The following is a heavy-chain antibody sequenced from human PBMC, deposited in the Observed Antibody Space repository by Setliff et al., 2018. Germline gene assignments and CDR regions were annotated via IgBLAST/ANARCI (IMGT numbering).Heavy chain of an antibody. CDR1: GGSVSSTSHY. CDR2: VYYSGYT. CDR3: ARVDFTMIQGVLGL. J-gene: IGHJ1*01. Sequence: PSETLSLTCNVSGGSVSSTSHYWGWIRQPPGKGMEWIGSVYYSGYTYYNPSPQSRVTISVDMSKNQFSMKLTSVTAAATAVYYCARVDFTMIQGVLGLWGQGTLVTVSS. D-gene: IGHD3-10*01. V-gene: IGHV4-39*07.